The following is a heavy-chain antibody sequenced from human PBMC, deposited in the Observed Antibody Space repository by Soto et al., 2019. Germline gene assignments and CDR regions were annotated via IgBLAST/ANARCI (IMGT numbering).Heavy chain of an antibody. Sequence: SETLSLTCTVSGGYISSSSDYWGWIRQPPGKGLEWIGSIYYSGSTYYNPSLKSRVTISVDTSKNQFSLKLSSVTAADTAVYYCATSDDQLWFGELLLNGMDVWGQGTTVTVSS. D-gene: IGHD3-10*01. V-gene: IGHV4-39*01. CDR3: ATSDDQLWFGELLLNGMDV. CDR1: GGYISSSSDY. J-gene: IGHJ6*02. CDR2: IYYSGST.